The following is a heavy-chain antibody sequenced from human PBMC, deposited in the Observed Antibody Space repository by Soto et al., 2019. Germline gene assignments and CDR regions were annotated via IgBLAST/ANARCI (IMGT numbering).Heavy chain of an antibody. V-gene: IGHV3-48*03. CDR3: ARDEAYCGGDCYSGTDY. CDR2: ISSSGSTI. Sequence: EVQLVESGGGLVKPGGSLRLSCAASGFTFSSYEMNWVRQAPGKGLEWVSYISSSGSTIYYADSVKGRFTISRDNAKNSLYLQMNSLRAEDTAVYYCARDEAYCGGDCYSGTDYWGQGTLVTVSS. CDR1: GFTFSSYE. D-gene: IGHD2-21*02. J-gene: IGHJ4*02.